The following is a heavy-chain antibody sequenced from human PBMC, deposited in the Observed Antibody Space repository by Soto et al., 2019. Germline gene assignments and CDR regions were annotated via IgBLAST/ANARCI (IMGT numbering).Heavy chain of an antibody. CDR3: ARGSRWTPFDY. V-gene: IGHV3-23*01. J-gene: IGHJ4*02. Sequence: GGSLRLSCAASGFTFYNYAMSWVRRAPGKGLEYVASLSGGGDNVFYSDSVKGRFTISRDNSKDTVHLQMDSLRAEDTALYYCARGSRWTPFDYWGQGALVTVSS. CDR1: GFTFYNYA. CDR2: LSGGGDNV. D-gene: IGHD1-1*01.